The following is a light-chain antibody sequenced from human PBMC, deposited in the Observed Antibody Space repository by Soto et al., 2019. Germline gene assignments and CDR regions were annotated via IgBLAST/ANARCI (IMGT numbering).Light chain of an antibody. CDR2: EVS. V-gene: IGLV2-8*01. Sequence: QSVLTQPPSASGSPGQSVTISCTGTSSDVGGYYYVSWYQQHPGKAPKLIIYEVSKRPSGVPARFSGSKSGNTASLTVSGLQAEDEADYYCCSYAGSNNLGVVFGGGTQLTVL. CDR3: CSYAGSNNLGVV. CDR1: SSDVGGYYY. J-gene: IGLJ2*01.